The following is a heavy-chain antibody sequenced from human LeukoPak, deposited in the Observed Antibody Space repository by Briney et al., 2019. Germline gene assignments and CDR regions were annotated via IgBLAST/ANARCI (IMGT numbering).Heavy chain of an antibody. CDR1: GYTFTSYD. CDR3: ASIGVVPAAISPPSAYYYYSGMDV. V-gene: IGHV1-8*01. D-gene: IGHD2-2*01. CDR2: MNPNSGNT. J-gene: IGHJ6*02. Sequence: ASVKVSCKASGYTFTSYDINWVRQATGQGLEWMGWMNPNSGNTGYAQKFQGRVTMTRNTSISTAYMELSSLRSEDTAVYYCASIGVVPAAISPPSAYYYYSGMDVWGQGTTVTVSS.